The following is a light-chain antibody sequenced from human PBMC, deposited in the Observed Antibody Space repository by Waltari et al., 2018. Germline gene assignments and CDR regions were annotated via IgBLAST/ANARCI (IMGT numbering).Light chain of an antibody. CDR3: HVWDRDSDHVV. Sequence: SYVLTQPPSVSVAPGATPRLPCAGHHNQRKTVHLCQQKPGQAPVLVVDNDVDRPSGIPERFSGSNSGNTATLTIIRVEAGDEADYYCHVWDRDSDHVVFGGGTQLNVL. J-gene: IGLJ2*01. CDR2: NDV. CDR1: HNQRKT. V-gene: IGLV3-21*01.